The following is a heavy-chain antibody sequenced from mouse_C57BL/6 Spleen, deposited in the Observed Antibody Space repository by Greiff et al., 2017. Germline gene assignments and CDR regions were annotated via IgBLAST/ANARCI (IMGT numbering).Heavy chain of an antibody. CDR2: IDPNSGGT. V-gene: IGHV1-72*01. J-gene: IGHJ1*03. CDR3: AREGDGYSYWYFDV. CDR1: GYTFTSYW. D-gene: IGHD2-3*01. Sequence: QVQLQQPGAELVKPGASVKLSCKASGYTFTSYWMHWVKQRPGRGLEWIGGIDPNSGGTKYNEKFKSKATLTVDKPSSTAYMQLSSLTSEDSAVYYCAREGDGYSYWYFDVWGTGTTVTVSS.